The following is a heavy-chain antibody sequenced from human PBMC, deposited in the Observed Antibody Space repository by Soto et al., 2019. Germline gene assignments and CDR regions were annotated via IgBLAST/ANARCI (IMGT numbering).Heavy chain of an antibody. D-gene: IGHD6-13*01. CDR2: INPNSGGT. CDR3: ARGIAAAGTTFSPNFDY. Sequence: GASVKVSCKASGYTFTGYYMHWVRQAPGQGLEWMGWINPNSGGTNYAQKFQGWVTMTRDTSISTAYMELSRLRSDDTAVYYCARGIAAAGTTFSPNFDYWGQGTLVTVS. V-gene: IGHV1-2*04. CDR1: GYTFTGYY. J-gene: IGHJ4*02.